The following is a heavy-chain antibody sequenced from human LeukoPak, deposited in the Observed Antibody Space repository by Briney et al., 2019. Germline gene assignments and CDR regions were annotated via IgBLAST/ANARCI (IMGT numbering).Heavy chain of an antibody. CDR2: ISWNSGSI. J-gene: IGHJ4*02. Sequence: PGGSLRLSCAASGFTFDDYAMHWVRQAPGKGLEWVSGISWNSGSIGYADSVKGRFTISRDNAKNSLYLQMNSLRAEDTALYYCAKAHILYDSSGYYLGRGGYFDYWGQGTLVTVSS. V-gene: IGHV3-9*01. D-gene: IGHD3-22*01. CDR3: AKAHILYDSSGYYLGRGGYFDY. CDR1: GFTFDDYA.